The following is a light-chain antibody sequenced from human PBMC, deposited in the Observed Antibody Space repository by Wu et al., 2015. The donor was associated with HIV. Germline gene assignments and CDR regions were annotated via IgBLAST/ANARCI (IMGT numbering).Light chain of an antibody. CDR2: AAS. CDR3: QQYYGYPWT. CDR1: QGISSF. J-gene: IGKJ1*01. Sequence: AIRITQSPSSLSASTGDKVSITCRASQGISSFLAWYQQKPGKAPKLLIYAASSLQSGVPSRFSGNKSGTDFTLTISCLQSEDFATYYCQQYYGYPWTFGQGTKVEIK. V-gene: IGKV1-8*01.